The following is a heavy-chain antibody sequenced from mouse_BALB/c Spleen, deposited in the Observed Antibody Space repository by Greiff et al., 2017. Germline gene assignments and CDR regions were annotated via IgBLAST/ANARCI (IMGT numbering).Heavy chain of an antibody. CDR2: IWSGGST. CDR3: ARERYYGSSYDFDY. CDR1: GFSLTSYG. V-gene: IGHV2-2*02. D-gene: IGHD1-1*01. J-gene: IGHJ2*01. Sequence: VKLQESGPGLVQPSQSLSITCTVSGFSLTSYGVHWVRQSPGKGLEWLGVIWSGGSTDYNAAFISRLSISKDNSKSQVFFKMNSLQANDTAIYYCARERYYGSSYDFDYWGQGTTLTVSS.